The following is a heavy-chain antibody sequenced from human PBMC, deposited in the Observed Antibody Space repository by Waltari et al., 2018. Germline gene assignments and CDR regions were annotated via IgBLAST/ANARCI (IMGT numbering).Heavy chain of an antibody. J-gene: IGHJ4*02. D-gene: IGHD2-15*01. V-gene: IGHV5-51*01. CDR1: GYIFTGYW. CDR2: IYPGDSDT. CDR3: ARRSSYCSGGSCHFDY. Sequence: EVQLEQSGAEVKKPGESLKISCKGSGYIFTGYWIGWVRQMPGTGLEWMGGIYPGDSDTPSSPSRQGQVSITADKSVTTAYLQWSSLKASDTAMYYCARRSSYCSGGSCHFDYWGQGTLVTVSS.